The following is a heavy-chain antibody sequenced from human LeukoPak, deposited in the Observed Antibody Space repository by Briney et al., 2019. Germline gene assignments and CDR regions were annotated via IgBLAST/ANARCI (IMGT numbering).Heavy chain of an antibody. V-gene: IGHV3-30*02. Sequence: GGSLRLSCAASGFTFSSYGMHWVRQAPGKGLEWVAFIRYDGSNKYYADSVKGRFTISRDNSKNTLYLQMNSLRAEDTAVYYCAKGVTMVRGVTEGIDYWGQGTLVTVSS. CDR3: AKGVTMVRGVTEGIDY. D-gene: IGHD3-10*01. CDR2: IRYDGSNK. CDR1: GFTFSSYG. J-gene: IGHJ4*02.